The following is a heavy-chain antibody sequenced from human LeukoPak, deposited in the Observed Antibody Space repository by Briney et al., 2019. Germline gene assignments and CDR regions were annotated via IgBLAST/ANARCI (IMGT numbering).Heavy chain of an antibody. CDR1: GFTFSSYA. Sequence: GGSLRPSCAASGFTFSSYAMSWVRQAPGKGLEWVSSFSGSGGSTYYADSVKGRFTISRDNSKNTLYLQINSLRAEDTAVYYCARSGYNRFDYWGQGTLVTVSS. D-gene: IGHD5-24*01. J-gene: IGHJ4*02. CDR2: FSGSGGST. CDR3: ARSGYNRFDY. V-gene: IGHV3-23*01.